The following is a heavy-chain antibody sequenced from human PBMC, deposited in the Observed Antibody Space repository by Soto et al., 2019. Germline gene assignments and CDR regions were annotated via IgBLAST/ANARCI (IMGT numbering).Heavy chain of an antibody. CDR2: ISYAGNNK. CDR1: GFTFSNYA. Sequence: QVQLVESGGGVVQPGRSLRLSCAGSGFTFSNYAMYWVRQAPGKGLEWGAVISYAGNNKYYSDSVRGRFTISRANCNNTCCDGSVKGRFTIPRDKSHNTRYLQMTSLRDEEPAVYSCARAGCDGGTCYTLVELRYGMDVWGQGTTVTVSS. J-gene: IGHJ6*02. D-gene: IGHD2-2*01. CDR3: NTRYLQMTSLRDEEPAVYSCARAGCDGGTCYTLVELRYGMDV. V-gene: IGHV3-30-3*01.